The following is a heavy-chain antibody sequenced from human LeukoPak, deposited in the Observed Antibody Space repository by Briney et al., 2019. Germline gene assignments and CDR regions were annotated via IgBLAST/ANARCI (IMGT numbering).Heavy chain of an antibody. J-gene: IGHJ3*02. CDR3: ARTYYDYVWRPPGAFDI. CDR2: IIPIFGTA. V-gene: IGHV1-69*13. CDR1: GGTFSSYA. D-gene: IGHD3-16*01. Sequence: GASVKVSCKASGGTFSSYAISWVRQAPGQGLEWMGGIIPIFGTANYAQKFQGRVTITADESTSTAYMELSSLRSEDTAVYYCARTYYDYVWRPPGAFDIRGQGTVVTVSS.